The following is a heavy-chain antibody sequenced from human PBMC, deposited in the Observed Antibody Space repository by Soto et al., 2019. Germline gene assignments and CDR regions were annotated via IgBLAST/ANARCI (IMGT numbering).Heavy chain of an antibody. CDR3: AREKHSEEAALNWFDP. V-gene: IGHV1-69*01. CDR1: GGTFSSYA. D-gene: IGHD2-15*01. J-gene: IGHJ5*02. Sequence: QVQLVQSGAEVKKPGSSVTVSCKASGGTFSSYAISWVRQAPGQGLEWMGGIIPIFGTANHAQKFQGRVTITADESTSTAYMEMSSRRSEDTAVYYCAREKHSEEAALNWFDPWGQGTLVTVSS. CDR2: IIPIFGTA.